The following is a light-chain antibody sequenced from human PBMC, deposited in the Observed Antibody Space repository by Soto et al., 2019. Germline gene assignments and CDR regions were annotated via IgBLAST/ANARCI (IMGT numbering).Light chain of an antibody. J-gene: IGKJ1*01. V-gene: IGKV3-20*01. CDR2: GAS. Sequence: EIVLTQSPGTLSLSPGERATLSCRASQSVNSNYLAWYQQKPGQGPRLLMYGASSRATGIPDRFSGSGSGTDVTLTISRLEPEDFAVYYCQQYDNPPRTFGQGTKVEIK. CDR1: QSVNSNY. CDR3: QQYDNPPRT.